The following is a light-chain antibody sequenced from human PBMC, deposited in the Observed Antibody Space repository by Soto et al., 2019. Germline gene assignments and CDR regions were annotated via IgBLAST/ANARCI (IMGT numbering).Light chain of an antibody. CDR2: GAS. V-gene: IGKV3-11*01. CDR3: QQRTLWPRT. Sequence: EIVLTQSPATLSLSPGERATLSCRASQSLSGTFAWFQHKPGQPPRLLIYGASNRATGIPARFSASGSGTDFTLTISRLEPEDFAVYYCQQRTLWPRTFGQGTKVDIK. CDR1: QSLSGT. J-gene: IGKJ1*01.